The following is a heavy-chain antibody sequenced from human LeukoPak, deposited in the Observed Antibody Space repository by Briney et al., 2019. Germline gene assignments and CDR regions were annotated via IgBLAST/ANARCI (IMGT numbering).Heavy chain of an antibody. Sequence: GGSLRLSCAASGFTSSSYGMHWVRQAPGKGLEWVAVIRYDGSNKYYADSVKGRFTISRDNSKNTLYLQMNSLRAEDTAVYYCAKKRALGEVEYSSSYFDYWGQGTLVTVSS. CDR3: AKKRALGEVEYSSSYFDY. CDR1: GFTSSSYG. J-gene: IGHJ4*02. V-gene: IGHV3-30*02. D-gene: IGHD6-6*01. CDR2: IRYDGSNK.